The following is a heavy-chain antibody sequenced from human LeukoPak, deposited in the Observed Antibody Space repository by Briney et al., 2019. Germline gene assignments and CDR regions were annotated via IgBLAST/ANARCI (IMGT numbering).Heavy chain of an antibody. V-gene: IGHV1-46*01. Sequence: ASVKVSCKASGYTFTSYYMHWVRPAPGQGLEWMGIINPSGGSTSYAQKFQGRVTMTRDTSTSTVYMELSSLRSEDTAVYYCARAGSGIFYYYYYYMDVWGKGTTVTVSS. D-gene: IGHD3-10*01. CDR2: INPSGGST. CDR1: GYTFTSYY. J-gene: IGHJ6*03. CDR3: ARAGSGIFYYYYYYMDV.